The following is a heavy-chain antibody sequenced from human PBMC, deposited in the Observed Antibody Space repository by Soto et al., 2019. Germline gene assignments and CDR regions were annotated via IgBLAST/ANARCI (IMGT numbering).Heavy chain of an antibody. D-gene: IGHD2-21*02. CDR1: GYTFTSYS. CDR2: ISAGNGNT. V-gene: IGHV1-3*01. Sequence: ASVKVSCKASGYTFTSYSMHWVRQAPGQRLEWMGWISAGNGNTKYAQKLQGRVTMTTDTSTSTAYMELRSLRSDDTAVYYCARVHGDYDYYYGMDVWGQGTTVTVSS. J-gene: IGHJ6*02. CDR3: ARVHGDYDYYYGMDV.